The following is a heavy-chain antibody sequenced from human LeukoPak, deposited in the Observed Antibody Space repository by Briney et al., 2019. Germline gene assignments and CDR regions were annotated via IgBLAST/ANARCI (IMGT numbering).Heavy chain of an antibody. Sequence: PSETLSLTCAVYGGSFSGYYWSWIRQPPRKGLELIGEINHSGSTNYYPSLKSRVTISVDTPKNQYSQNLSSVTPADTAVYYCARGYSRGWYIAWGQGTLVTVSS. D-gene: IGHD6-19*01. CDR2: INHSGST. J-gene: IGHJ5*02. CDR3: ARGYSRGWYIA. CDR1: GGSFSGYY. V-gene: IGHV4-34*01.